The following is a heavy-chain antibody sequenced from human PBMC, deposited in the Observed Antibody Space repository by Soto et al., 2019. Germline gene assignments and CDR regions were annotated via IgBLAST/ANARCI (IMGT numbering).Heavy chain of an antibody. CDR3: ALYCSGGSCYSSYYYYGMDV. V-gene: IGHV3-48*03. CDR1: GFTFSSYE. CDR2: ISSSGSTI. J-gene: IGHJ6*02. D-gene: IGHD2-15*01. Sequence: GGSLRLSFAASGFTFSSYEMNWVRQAPGKGREWVSYISSSGSTIYYADSVKGRFTISRDNAKNSLYLQMNSLRAEDTAVYYCALYCSGGSCYSSYYYYGMDVWGQGTTVTVSS.